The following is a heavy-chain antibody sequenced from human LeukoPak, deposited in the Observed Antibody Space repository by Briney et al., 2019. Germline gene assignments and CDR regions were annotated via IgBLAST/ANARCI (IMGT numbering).Heavy chain of an antibody. CDR3: AREYYGSGSYYHY. J-gene: IGHJ4*02. CDR2: ISSSSSYI. V-gene: IGHV3-21*01. CDR1: GFTFSSYS. Sequence: PGGSLRLSCAASGFTFSSYSMNWVRQAPGKGLEWVSSISSSSSYIYYADSVKGRFTISRDNAKNSLYLQMNSLRAEDTAVYYCAREYYGSGSYYHYWGQGTLVTVSS. D-gene: IGHD3-10*01.